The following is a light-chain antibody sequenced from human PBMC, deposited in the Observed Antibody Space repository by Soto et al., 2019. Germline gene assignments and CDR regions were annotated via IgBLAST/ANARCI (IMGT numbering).Light chain of an antibody. V-gene: IGKV1-5*01. J-gene: IGKJ1*01. CDR2: DAS. CDR1: QSISSW. Sequence: DIQMTQSPSTLSASVGDRVTITCRASQSISSWLAWYQQKPGKAPNLLIYDASALESGVPSRFSGSGSGTEFTLTIGSLQPDDFATYYCQQYETFSGTFGPGTKVDIK. CDR3: QQYETFSGT.